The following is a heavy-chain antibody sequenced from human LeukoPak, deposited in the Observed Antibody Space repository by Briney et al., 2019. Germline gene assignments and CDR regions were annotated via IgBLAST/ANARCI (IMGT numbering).Heavy chain of an antibody. CDR1: GYTFTSYY. CDR3: ARDLSSAMIVVVITPGFDY. J-gene: IGHJ4*02. Sequence: ASVKVSCKASGYTFTSYYMHWVRQAPGQGLEWMGIINPSGGSTSYAQKFQGRVTMTRDTSTSTVYMELSSLRSEDTAVYYCARDLSSAMIVVVITPGFDYWGQGTLVTVSS. D-gene: IGHD3-22*01. CDR2: INPSGGST. V-gene: IGHV1-46*01.